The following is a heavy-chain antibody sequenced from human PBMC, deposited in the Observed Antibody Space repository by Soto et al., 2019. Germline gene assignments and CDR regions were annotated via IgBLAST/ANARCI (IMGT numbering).Heavy chain of an antibody. Sequence: ASVKVSCKASGYTFTSYDINWVRQATGQGLEWMGWMNPNSGNTGYAQKFQGRVTMTRNTSISTAYMELSSLRSEDTAVYYCARGDTAYYGMDVWGQGTTVTVSS. V-gene: IGHV1-8*01. D-gene: IGHD5-18*01. CDR2: MNPNSGNT. CDR1: GYTFTSYD. CDR3: ARGDTAYYGMDV. J-gene: IGHJ6*02.